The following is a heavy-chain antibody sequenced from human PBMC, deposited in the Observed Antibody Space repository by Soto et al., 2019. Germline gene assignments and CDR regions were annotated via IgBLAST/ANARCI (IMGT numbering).Heavy chain of an antibody. V-gene: IGHV4-59*01. J-gene: IGHJ4*02. CDR3: ARYNSYAIDY. Sequence: PXGTLCLTCTVSGTSISSYYWSWIRQPPGKGLEWIANIHYSGTTNYNPSLASRVTLSVDTSKNQFSLKMTSVTAADRAMYFCARYNSYAIDYWGRGTLVNVSS. D-gene: IGHD2-8*01. CDR1: GTSISSYY. CDR2: IHYSGTT.